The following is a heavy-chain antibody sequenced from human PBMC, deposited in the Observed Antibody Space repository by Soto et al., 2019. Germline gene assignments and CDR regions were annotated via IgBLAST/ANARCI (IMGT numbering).Heavy chain of an antibody. CDR2: INVGGGGT. Sequence: QVQLVQSGAEVKKPGASVKVSCKASGYTFSSEYMHWVRQVPGQGLEWMGIINVGGGGTNYAQKFKGRLTMTRDTSTSTIYMELSSLRYEDTAVYYCAKDGDNYILTYWGQGTLVSVSS. D-gene: IGHD3-10*01. CDR1: GYTFSSEY. J-gene: IGHJ4*02. CDR3: AKDGDNYILTY. V-gene: IGHV1-46*01.